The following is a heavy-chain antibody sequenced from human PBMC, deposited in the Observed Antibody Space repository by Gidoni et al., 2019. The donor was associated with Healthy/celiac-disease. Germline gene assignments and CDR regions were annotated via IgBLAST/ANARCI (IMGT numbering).Heavy chain of an antibody. D-gene: IGHD5-12*01. J-gene: IGHJ4*02. CDR1: GFTFRSYA. CDR3: VKDYYSGYDIGYFDY. Sequence: EVQLVESGGGLVQPGGSLRLSCSASGFTFRSYAMHWVRQAPGKGLEYVSAISSNGGSTYYADSVKGRFTISRDNSKNTLYLQMSSLRAEDTAVYYCVKDYYSGYDIGYFDYWGQGTLVTVSS. V-gene: IGHV3-64D*09. CDR2: ISSNGGST.